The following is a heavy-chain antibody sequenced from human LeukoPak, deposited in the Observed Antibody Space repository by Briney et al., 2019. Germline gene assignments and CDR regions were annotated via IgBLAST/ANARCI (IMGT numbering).Heavy chain of an antibody. J-gene: IGHJ4*02. V-gene: IGHV3-21*01. D-gene: IGHD6-19*01. CDR1: GFTFSSYS. Sequence: GGSLRLSCAASGFTFSSYSMTWVRQAPGKGLEWVSSISSSSSYIYYADSVKGRFTISRDNAKNSLYLQMNSLRAEDTAVYYCARESIAVAGTVDYWGQGTLVTVSS. CDR3: ARESIAVAGTVDY. CDR2: ISSSSSYI.